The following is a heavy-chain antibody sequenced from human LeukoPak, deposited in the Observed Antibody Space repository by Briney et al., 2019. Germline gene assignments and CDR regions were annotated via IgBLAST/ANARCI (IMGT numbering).Heavy chain of an antibody. CDR3: AKVGRIAAAGSLDY. CDR2: ISGSGGST. Sequence: LPGGSLRLSCAASGFTFSSYAMSWVRQAPGKGLEWVSAISGSGGSTYYADSVKGRFTISRDNSKNTLYLQMNSLRAEDTAVYYCAKVGRIAAAGSLDYWGQGTLVTVSS. D-gene: IGHD6-13*01. J-gene: IGHJ4*02. V-gene: IGHV3-23*01. CDR1: GFTFSSYA.